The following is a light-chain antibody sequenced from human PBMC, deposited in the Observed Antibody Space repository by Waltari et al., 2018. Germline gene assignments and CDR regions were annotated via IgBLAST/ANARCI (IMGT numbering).Light chain of an antibody. CDR2: GNS. CDR3: QSYDSSLSGGV. CDR1: SSNIGAGYD. V-gene: IGLV1-40*01. J-gene: IGLJ2*01. Sequence: QSVLTQPPSVSGAPGQRVTISCTGSSSNIGAGYDVHWYQQLPGTAPKLLICGNSNRSSGVPDRFPGSKSGTSASLAITGLQAEDEADYYCQSYDSSLSGGVFGGGTKLTVL.